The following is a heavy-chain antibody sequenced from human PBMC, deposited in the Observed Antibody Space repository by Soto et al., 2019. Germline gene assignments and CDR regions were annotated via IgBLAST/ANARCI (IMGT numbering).Heavy chain of an antibody. D-gene: IGHD6-19*01. J-gene: IGHJ4*02. Sequence: EVQLVESEGGLVQPGGSLRLSCAGSGFTFSGYWMTWVRQPPGKGLEWVASVNQDGTQKFYVDSVKGRFTISRDNAKNSLFLQMISLRAEDTAVYYCARWESSDWYLGIWGQGTLVTVSS. CDR2: VNQDGTQK. CDR1: GFTFSGYW. CDR3: ARWESSDWYLGI. V-gene: IGHV3-7*03.